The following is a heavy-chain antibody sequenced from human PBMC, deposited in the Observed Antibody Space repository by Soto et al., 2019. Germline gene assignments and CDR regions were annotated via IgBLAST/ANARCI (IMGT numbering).Heavy chain of an antibody. J-gene: IGHJ4*02. D-gene: IGHD6-19*01. Sequence: QVQLQESGPGLVKPSGTLSLTCAVSGDSVSSPYYWCWVRQPPGKGLEWIGEVFHTGTTSYNPSLRSRVTISMDKANNQFSLDLSSVTAADTAVYDCARSAGWYAVHSWGPGTLVIVSS. CDR2: VFHTGTT. V-gene: IGHV4-4*02. CDR1: GDSVSSPYY. CDR3: ARSAGWYAVHS.